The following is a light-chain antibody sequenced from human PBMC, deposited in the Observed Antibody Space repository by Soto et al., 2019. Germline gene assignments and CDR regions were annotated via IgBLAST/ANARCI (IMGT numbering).Light chain of an antibody. V-gene: IGKV3-20*01. Sequence: EIVLTQSPGTLSLSPGERATLSCRASQSVSSSYLAWYQQKPGQAPRLLIYGASSRATGIPDRFSGSGSVTGFTLTISRLEPEDFAVYYCQQYGSPLFTFGPVTKVDIK. CDR2: GAS. CDR1: QSVSSSY. J-gene: IGKJ3*01. CDR3: QQYGSPLFT.